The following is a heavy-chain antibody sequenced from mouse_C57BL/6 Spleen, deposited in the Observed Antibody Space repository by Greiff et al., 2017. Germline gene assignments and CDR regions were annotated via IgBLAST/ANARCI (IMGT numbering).Heavy chain of an antibody. V-gene: IGHV1-69*01. Sequence: QVQLQQPGAELVMPGASVKLSCKASGYTFTSYWMHWVKQRPGQGLEWIGEIDPSDSDTNYNQKFKGKSTLTVDKSSSTAYMQLSSLTSEDSGVYYCARGLTTVVDYWGQGTTLTVSS. CDR1: GYTFTSYW. D-gene: IGHD1-1*01. J-gene: IGHJ2*01. CDR2: IDPSDSDT. CDR3: ARGLTTVVDY.